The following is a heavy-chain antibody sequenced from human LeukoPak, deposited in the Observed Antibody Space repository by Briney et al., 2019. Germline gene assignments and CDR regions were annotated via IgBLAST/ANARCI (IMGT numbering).Heavy chain of an antibody. V-gene: IGHV4-59*01. CDR2: IYYSGST. CDR3: ASGPYPAAGTDHQFDY. D-gene: IGHD6-13*01. Sequence: PSETLSLTCNVSGASISTYYWSWIRQPPGKGLEWIGYIYYSGSTHYNPSLESRVTIATDTSKNQFSLKLSSVTAADTAAYYCASGPYPAAGTDHQFDYWGQGTLVTVSS. CDR1: GASISTYY. J-gene: IGHJ4*02.